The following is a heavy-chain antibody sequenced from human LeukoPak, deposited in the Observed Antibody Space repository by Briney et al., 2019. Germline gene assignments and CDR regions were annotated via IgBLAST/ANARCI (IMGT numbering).Heavy chain of an antibody. D-gene: IGHD6-25*01. Sequence: GGSLRLSCAASGFTVSNDFMTWVRQAPGKGLEWVSVIYSAGSTYYADSAKGRFTISRDNSKNTLYPLMKSLRAEDTAVYYCARDRGGDYWYFDLWGLGTLVTVSS. CDR3: ARDRGGDYWYFDL. J-gene: IGHJ2*01. V-gene: IGHV3-53*01. CDR1: GFTVSNDF. CDR2: IYSAGST.